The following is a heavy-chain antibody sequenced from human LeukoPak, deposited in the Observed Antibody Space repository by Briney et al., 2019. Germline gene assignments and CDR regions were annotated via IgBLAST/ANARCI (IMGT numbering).Heavy chain of an antibody. CDR2: INPHSGGT. CDR3: ARVTWKTVVAAPDY. J-gene: IGHJ4*02. Sequence: ASVKVSCKASGYTFTDYYMHWVRQAPGQGLEWMGRINPHSGGTNYAQKFQGRVSMTRDTSINTAYMEVSRLTSDDTAVYYCARVTWKTVVAAPDYWGQGNLVTVSS. V-gene: IGHV1-2*06. D-gene: IGHD2-15*01. CDR1: GYTFTDYY.